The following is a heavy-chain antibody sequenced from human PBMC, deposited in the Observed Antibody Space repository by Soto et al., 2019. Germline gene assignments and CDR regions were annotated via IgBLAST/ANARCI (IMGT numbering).Heavy chain of an antibody. CDR2: ISGSGGST. CDR1: GFTFSSYA. Sequence: GGSLRLSCAASGFTFSSYAMTWFRQAPGKGLEWVSAISGSGGSTYYADSVKGQFTISRDNSKNTLYLQMNSLRAEDTAVYYCAKGLYSGSYFDYWGQGTLVTVSS. D-gene: IGHD1-26*01. CDR3: AKGLYSGSYFDY. J-gene: IGHJ4*02. V-gene: IGHV3-23*01.